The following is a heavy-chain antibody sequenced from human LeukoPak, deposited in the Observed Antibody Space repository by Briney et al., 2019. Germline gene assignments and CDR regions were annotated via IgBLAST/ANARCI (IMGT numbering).Heavy chain of an antibody. D-gene: IGHD6-25*01. Sequence: GGSLRLSCAASGFTFSGSGMHWVRQAPGKGLEWVTFIRYDGSNKYYTDSVKGRFTISRDNSKNTLFLQMDSLRAEDTAVYYCARVAAVFYYYYYYMDVWGKGTTVTVSS. J-gene: IGHJ6*03. CDR2: IRYDGSNK. CDR3: ARVAAVFYYYYYYMDV. CDR1: GFTFSGSG. V-gene: IGHV3-30*02.